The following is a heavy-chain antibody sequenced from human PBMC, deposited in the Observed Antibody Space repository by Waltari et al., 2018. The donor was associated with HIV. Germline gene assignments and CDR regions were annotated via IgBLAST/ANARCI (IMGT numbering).Heavy chain of an antibody. J-gene: IGHJ4*02. CDR1: GFTFSGYW. V-gene: IGHV3-7*02. D-gene: IGHD2-21*02. Sequence: DVHLVESGGALVQPGGSLRLSCAASGFTFSGYWMSWVRQAPGKGGWWVANINPGGSTSYNVDSVRGRFTISRDNAKNSRYLQMSSLRAEDTAVYYCASGLGDWGYWGRGTLVTVSS. CDR2: INPGGSTS. CDR3: ASGLGDWGY.